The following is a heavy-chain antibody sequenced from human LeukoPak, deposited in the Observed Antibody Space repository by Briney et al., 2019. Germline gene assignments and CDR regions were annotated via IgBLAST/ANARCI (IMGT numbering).Heavy chain of an antibody. V-gene: IGHV4-39*01. CDR2: IYYSGST. CDR3: ARQNGNDFSSGRYFDY. CDR1: GGSISSSSYY. D-gene: IGHD3-3*01. J-gene: IGHJ4*02. Sequence: PSETLSLTCTVSGGSISSSSYYWGWIRQPPGKGLEWIGSIYYSGSTYCNPSLKSRVTISVDTSKNQFSLKLSSVTAADTAVYYCARQNGNDFSSGRYFDYWGQGTLVTVSS.